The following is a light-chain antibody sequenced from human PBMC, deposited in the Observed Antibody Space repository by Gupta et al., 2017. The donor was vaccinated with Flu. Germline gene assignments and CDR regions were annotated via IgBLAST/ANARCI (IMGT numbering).Light chain of an antibody. CDR2: GAH. V-gene: IGKV1-39*01. CDR3: QQCDSTPFS. Sequence: DIQMTQSPSSLSVSVGDRVIITCRASLSISTYLHWYQQKPGKAPTLLIYGAHSLHSGIPSRFSGSGSGTDFTLTISALQPEDFARYYCQQCDSTPFSFGHGTKVDF. CDR1: LSISTY. J-gene: IGKJ3*01.